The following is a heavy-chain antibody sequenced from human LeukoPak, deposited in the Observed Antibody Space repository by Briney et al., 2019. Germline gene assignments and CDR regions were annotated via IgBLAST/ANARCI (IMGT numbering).Heavy chain of an antibody. CDR2: IRQDGNEK. CDR3: VRGGRQQLEY. J-gene: IGHJ4*02. CDR1: GFTFSSYW. D-gene: IGHD6-13*01. Sequence: GGSLRLSCAASGFTFSSYWMSWVRQAPGKGLEYVANIRQDGNEKYYVDSVKGRFTISRDNAKNSLYLQMNSLRAEDTAVYYCVRGGRQQLEYWGQGTLVTVSS. V-gene: IGHV3-7*03.